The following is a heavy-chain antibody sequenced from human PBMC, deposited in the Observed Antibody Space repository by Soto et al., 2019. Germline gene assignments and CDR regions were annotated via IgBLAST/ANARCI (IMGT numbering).Heavy chain of an antibody. CDR2: ISGSGGST. V-gene: IGHV3-23*01. CDR1: GFTFSSYA. CDR3: ARVWWERGHYFDY. J-gene: IGHJ4*02. D-gene: IGHD1-26*01. Sequence: EVQLLESGGGLVQPGGSLRLSCAASGFTFSSYAMSWVRQAPGKGLEWVSAISGSGGSTYYADSVKGRFTISRDNSKNSLYLQMNSLRAEDTAVYYCARVWWERGHYFDYWGQGTLVTVSS.